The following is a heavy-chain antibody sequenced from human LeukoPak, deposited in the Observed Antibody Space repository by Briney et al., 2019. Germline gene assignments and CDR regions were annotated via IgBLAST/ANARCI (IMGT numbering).Heavy chain of an antibody. D-gene: IGHD6-13*01. J-gene: IGHJ6*02. V-gene: IGHV3-23*01. Sequence: GGSLRLSCAASGFTFSSYAMSWVRQAPGKGLEWVSAISGSGGSTYYADSVTGRFTISRDNSKNTLYLQMNSLRAEDTAVYYGAKVLLPGIAAAGPDYYYGMDVWGQGTTVTVSS. CDR2: ISGSGGST. CDR3: AKVLLPGIAAAGPDYYYGMDV. CDR1: GFTFSSYA.